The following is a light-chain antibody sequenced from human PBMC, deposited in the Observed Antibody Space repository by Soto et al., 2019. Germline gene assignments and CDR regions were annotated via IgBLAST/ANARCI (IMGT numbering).Light chain of an antibody. J-gene: IGKJ1*01. CDR1: QSVSGN. CDR3: QQDNNWPPT. V-gene: IGKV3D-15*01. Sequence: EIVMTQSPATLSVSPGERATLSCRASQSVSGNLAWYPQKPGQAPRLLIYGASTRSTGIPARFSGSGSGTEVTLPISSLQSEDFAVYYFQQDNNWPPTFGQGTKVEIK. CDR2: GAS.